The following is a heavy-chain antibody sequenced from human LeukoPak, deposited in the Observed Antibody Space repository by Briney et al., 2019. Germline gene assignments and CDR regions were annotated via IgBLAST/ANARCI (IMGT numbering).Heavy chain of an antibody. J-gene: IGHJ4*02. D-gene: IGHD6-19*01. CDR2: FYSGGNT. Sequence: GGSLRLSCAASGFTVNSNDMSWVRQAPGKGLEWVSVFYSGGNTYYADSVKGRFTVSRHDSKNTLYLQMNSLRADDTAVYYCARVRTTSGWPFYYWGQGTLVTVSS. V-gene: IGHV3-53*04. CDR3: ARVRTTSGWPFYY. CDR1: GFTVNSND.